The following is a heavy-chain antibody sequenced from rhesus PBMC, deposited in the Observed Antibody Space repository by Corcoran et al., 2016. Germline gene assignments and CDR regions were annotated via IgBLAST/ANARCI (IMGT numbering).Heavy chain of an antibody. CDR3: ARDATVAAVEDY. V-gene: IGHV4-106*01. D-gene: IGHD4-29*01. Sequence: QVQLQESGPGLVKPSETLSLTCAVSGGSISDDYYWSWIRQPPGKGLEWIGYIYGSGGGTNYNPSLKNRVTISIDTSKNQFSLKLSSVTAADTAVYYCARDATVAAVEDYWGQGVLVTVSS. CDR1: GGSISDDYY. CDR2: IYGSGGGT. J-gene: IGHJ4*01.